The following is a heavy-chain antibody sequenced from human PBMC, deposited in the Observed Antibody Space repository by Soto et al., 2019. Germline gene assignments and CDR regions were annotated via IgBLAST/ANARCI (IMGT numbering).Heavy chain of an antibody. CDR2: INPSGGST. CDR1: GYTFTSYY. J-gene: IGHJ5*02. V-gene: IGHV1-46*01. D-gene: IGHD3-22*01. Sequence: ASVKVSCKASGYTFTSYYMHWVRQAPGQGLEWMGIINPSGGSTSYAQKFQGRVTMTRDTSTSTVYMELSSLRSEDTAVYYCARANTYYYDSSGYPNWFDPWGQGTLVTVSS. CDR3: ARANTYYYDSSGYPNWFDP.